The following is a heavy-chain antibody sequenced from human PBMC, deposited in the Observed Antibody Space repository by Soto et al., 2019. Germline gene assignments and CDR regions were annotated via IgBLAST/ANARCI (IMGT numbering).Heavy chain of an antibody. CDR1: GFTFSSYG. Sequence: QVQLVESGGGVVQPGRSLRLSCAASGFTFSSYGMHWVRQAPGKGLEWVAVIWYDGSNKYYADSVKGRFTISRDNSQNTLYLHMNSQRGEDTAVYYCARALGFGELLCLLLGDWGQGSLVTVCS. CDR2: IWYDGSNK. J-gene: IGHJ4*02. V-gene: IGHV3-33*01. D-gene: IGHD3-10*01. CDR3: ARALGFGELLCLLLGD.